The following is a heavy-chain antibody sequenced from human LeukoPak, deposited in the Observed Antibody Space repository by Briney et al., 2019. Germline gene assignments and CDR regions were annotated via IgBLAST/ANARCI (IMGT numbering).Heavy chain of an antibody. CDR1: GGSIISGGYY. V-gene: IGHV4-31*03. D-gene: IGHD2-15*01. CDR2: FYYSGST. J-gene: IGHJ4*02. CDR3: ARGNCSGGSCYSARY. Sequence: SETLSLTCTVSGGSIISGGYYWSWIRQLPGKGLEWIGYFYYSGSTNYNPSLKSRLTISADTSKNKFSLKLSSVTVADTAIYYCARGNCSGGSCYSARYWGQGTLVTVSS.